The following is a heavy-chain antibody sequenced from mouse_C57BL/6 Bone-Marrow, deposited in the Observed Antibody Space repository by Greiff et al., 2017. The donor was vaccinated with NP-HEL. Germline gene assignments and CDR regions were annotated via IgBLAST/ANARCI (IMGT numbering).Heavy chain of an antibody. CDR1: GYTFTSYW. CDR3: ARGRYDYDLGY. V-gene: IGHV1-69*01. J-gene: IGHJ2*01. CDR2: IDPSDSFT. D-gene: IGHD2-4*01. Sequence: QVQLQQPGAELVMPGASVKLSCTASGYTFTSYWLHWVKQRPGQGLEWIGEIDPSDSFTNYNQKFKGKSTLTVDKSSSTAYMQLSSRTAEDSADYYCARGRYDYDLGYWGQGTTLTVSS.